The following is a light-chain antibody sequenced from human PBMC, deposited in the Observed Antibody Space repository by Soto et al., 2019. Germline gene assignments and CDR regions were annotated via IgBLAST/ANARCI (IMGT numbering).Light chain of an antibody. Sequence: QSVLTQPPSVSGAPGQRVTISRTGISSNIGAGYDVHWYQQLPGTAPKLLIYGNNNRPSGVPDRFSGSKSGTSASLAITGVQAEDEADYYCQSYDSTLSGWVFGGGTKVTVL. CDR1: SSNIGAGYD. V-gene: IGLV1-40*01. CDR2: GNN. J-gene: IGLJ3*02. CDR3: QSYDSTLSGWV.